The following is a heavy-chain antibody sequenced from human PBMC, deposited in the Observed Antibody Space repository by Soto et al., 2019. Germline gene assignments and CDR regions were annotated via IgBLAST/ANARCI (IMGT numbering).Heavy chain of an antibody. Sequence: ASVKVSCKASGYTFTSYGISWVRQAPGQGLEWMGWISAYNGNTNYAQKLQGRVTMTTDKSTSTAYMELRSLRSDDTAVYYCAREPKTMTTVSQPDYWGQGTLVTVSS. CDR3: AREPKTMTTVSQPDY. V-gene: IGHV1-18*01. CDR2: ISAYNGNT. J-gene: IGHJ4*02. CDR1: GYTFTSYG. D-gene: IGHD4-17*01.